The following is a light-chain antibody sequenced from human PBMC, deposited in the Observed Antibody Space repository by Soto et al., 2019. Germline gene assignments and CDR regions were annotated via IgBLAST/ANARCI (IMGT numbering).Light chain of an antibody. J-gene: IGKJ1*01. Sequence: EIVCKQAPVIMSLTQGERAALSCRASQSVSSSYLAWYQQKPGQAPRLLIYGASSRATGIPDRFSGSGSGTDFTLTISRLEPEDFAVYYCPQYGSSPWTFCQLSMVDIK. CDR3: PQYGSSPWT. CDR1: QSVSSSY. CDR2: GAS. V-gene: IGKV3-20*01.